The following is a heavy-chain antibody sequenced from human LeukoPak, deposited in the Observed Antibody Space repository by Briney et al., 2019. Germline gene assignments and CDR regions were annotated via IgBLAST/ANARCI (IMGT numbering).Heavy chain of an antibody. V-gene: IGHV3-49*04. Sequence: GGSLGLSCTASGFTFGDYAMSWVRQAPGKGLEWVGFIRSKAYGGTTEYAASVKGRFTISRDDSKSIAYLQMNSLKTEDTAVYYCTRDPYYYDSSGYYRYWGQGTLVTVSS. J-gene: IGHJ4*02. CDR2: IRSKAYGGTT. D-gene: IGHD3-22*01. CDR3: TRDPYYYDSSGYYRY. CDR1: GFTFGDYA.